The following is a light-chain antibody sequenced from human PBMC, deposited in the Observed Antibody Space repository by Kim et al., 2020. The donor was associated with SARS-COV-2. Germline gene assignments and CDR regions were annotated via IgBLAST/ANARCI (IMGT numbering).Light chain of an antibody. CDR3: SSYAGSNRGV. V-gene: IGLV2-8*01. CDR2: EVS. J-gene: IGLJ3*02. CDR1: SSDVCGYNY. Sequence: SVTLSCTGTSSDVCGYNYVSWYQQHPGKAPKLMIYEVSKRPSGVPDRFSGSKSGNTASLTVSGLQAEDEADYYCSSYAGSNRGVFGGGTQLTVL.